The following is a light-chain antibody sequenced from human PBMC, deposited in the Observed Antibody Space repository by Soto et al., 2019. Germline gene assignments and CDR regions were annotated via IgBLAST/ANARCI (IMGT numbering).Light chain of an antibody. CDR2: DAY. J-gene: IGKJ1*01. Sequence: DIQMTQSPSTLSASVGDRVTITCRASQSISSWLAWYQQKPGKAPKLLIYDAYSLESGVPSRFSGSGSGTEFTLTIRSLQPDDFATYYCQQYNSYPWTFGQGTKVDIK. V-gene: IGKV1-5*01. CDR1: QSISSW. CDR3: QQYNSYPWT.